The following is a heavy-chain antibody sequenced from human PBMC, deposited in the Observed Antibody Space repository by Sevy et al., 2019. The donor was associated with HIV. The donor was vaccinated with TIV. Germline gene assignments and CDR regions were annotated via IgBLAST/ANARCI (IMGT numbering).Heavy chain of an antibody. J-gene: IGHJ4*02. Sequence: GGSLRLSCAASGFTFSSYGMHWVRQAPGKGLEWVADISYDGSNKYYADSVKGRFTISRDNSKNTLYLQMNSLRAEDKAVYYCARDYDLVYYFDYWGQGTLVTVSS. CDR1: GFTFSSYG. V-gene: IGHV3-30*03. CDR3: ARDYDLVYYFDY. D-gene: IGHD3-22*01. CDR2: ISYDGSNK.